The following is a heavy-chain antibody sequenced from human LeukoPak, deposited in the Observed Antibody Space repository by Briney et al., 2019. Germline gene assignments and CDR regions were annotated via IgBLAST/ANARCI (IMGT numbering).Heavy chain of an antibody. CDR2: IYYSGST. Sequence: SETLSLTCTVSGGSISSYYWSWIRQPPGKGPEWIGFIYYSGSTNYNPSLKSRVTISVDTSKNQFSLKLSSVTAADTAVYYCAISNYYDSSGYYYEWDYWGQGTLVTVSS. V-gene: IGHV4-59*12. D-gene: IGHD3-22*01. CDR1: GGSISSYY. J-gene: IGHJ4*02. CDR3: AISNYYDSSGYYYEWDY.